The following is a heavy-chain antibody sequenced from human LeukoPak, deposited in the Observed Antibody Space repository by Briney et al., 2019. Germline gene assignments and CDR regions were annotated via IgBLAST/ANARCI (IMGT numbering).Heavy chain of an antibody. CDR2: IFYSGST. J-gene: IGHJ4*02. D-gene: IGHD5-24*01. CDR3: ARHLDGYGDYYFDY. V-gene: IGHV4-59*08. CDR1: GDSISGYY. Sequence: SETLSLTCSVSGDSISGYYWSWIRQPPGKGLEWIGHIFYSGSTNYNSSLRSRLTISLDTSKNQFSLKLSSVTAADTAMYYCARHLDGYGDYYFDYWDREPWSPSP.